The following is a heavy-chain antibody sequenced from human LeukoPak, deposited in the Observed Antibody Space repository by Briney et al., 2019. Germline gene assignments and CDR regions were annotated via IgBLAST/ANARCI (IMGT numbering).Heavy chain of an antibody. CDR2: INPNSGGT. D-gene: IGHD6-13*01. CDR1: GYTFTGYY. V-gene: IGHV1-2*02. Sequence: ASVKVSCKASGYTFTGYYMHRVRQAPGQGLEWMGWINPNSGGTNNAQKFQGRVTMTRDTSISTAYMELRRLRSDDTAVYYCARDDISDKEQQLTLRYYYYYGMDVWGQGTTVTVS. CDR3: ARDDISDKEQQLTLRYYYYYGMDV. J-gene: IGHJ6*02.